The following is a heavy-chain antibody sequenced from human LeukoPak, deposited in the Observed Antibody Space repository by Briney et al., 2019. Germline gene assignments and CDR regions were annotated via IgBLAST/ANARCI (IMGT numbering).Heavy chain of an antibody. J-gene: IGHJ4*02. CDR2: IHPGDSDT. Sequence: GESLKISCKGSGYSFTSYWIGWVRQMPGKGLEWMGIIHPGDSDTRYSPSFQGQVTISADKSISTAYLQWSSLKASDTAMYYCARLGRAAAGTWYFDYWGQGTLVTVSS. D-gene: IGHD6-13*01. CDR3: ARLGRAAAGTWYFDY. V-gene: IGHV5-51*01. CDR1: GYSFTSYW.